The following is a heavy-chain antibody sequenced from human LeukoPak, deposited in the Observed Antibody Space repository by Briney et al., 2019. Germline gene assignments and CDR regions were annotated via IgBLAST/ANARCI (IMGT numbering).Heavy chain of an antibody. CDR1: GFTFSSYG. CDR2: ISYDGSNK. J-gene: IGHJ4*02. D-gene: IGHD6-13*01. Sequence: PGGSLRLSCAASGFTFSSYGMHWVRQAPGKGLEWVAVISYDGSNKYYADSVKGRFTISRDNSKNTLYLQMNSLRAEDTAVYYCAKEYAAAAGTEYDYWGQGTLVTVSS. CDR3: AKEYAAAAGTEYDY. V-gene: IGHV3-30*18.